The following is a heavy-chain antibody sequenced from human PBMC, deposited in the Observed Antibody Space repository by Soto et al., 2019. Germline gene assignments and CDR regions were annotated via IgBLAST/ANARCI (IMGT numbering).Heavy chain of an antibody. CDR3: ARDHGSGSYYGGNYYYYGMDV. J-gene: IGHJ6*02. CDR2: IYYSGST. D-gene: IGHD3-10*01. CDR1: GGSVSSGSYY. Sequence: SETLSLTCTVSGGSVSSGSYYWSWIRQPPGKGLEWIGYIYYSGSTNYNPSLKSRVTISVDTSKNQFSLKLSSVTAADTAVYYCARDHGSGSYYGGNYYYYGMDVWGQGTTVTVSS. V-gene: IGHV4-61*01.